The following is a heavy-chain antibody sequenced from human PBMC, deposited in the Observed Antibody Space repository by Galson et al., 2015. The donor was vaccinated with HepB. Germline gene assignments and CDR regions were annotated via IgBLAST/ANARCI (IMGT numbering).Heavy chain of an antibody. V-gene: IGHV3-30*01. J-gene: IGHJ4*02. CDR2: ISYDGSNK. CDR3: ARDPSPNGYSYAYLDS. Sequence: SLRLSCAASGFTFITYSMHWVRQAPGKGLEWVAVISYDGSNKYYADSVNGRFTISRDNSKSTVYLEMNSLRGEDTAVYYCARDPSPNGYSYAYLDSWGRGTLVTVSS. D-gene: IGHD5-18*01. CDR1: GFTFITYS.